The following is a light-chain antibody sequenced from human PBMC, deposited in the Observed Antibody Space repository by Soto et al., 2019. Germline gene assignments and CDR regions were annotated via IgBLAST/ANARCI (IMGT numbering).Light chain of an antibody. V-gene: IGKV3-15*01. CDR3: QQYNNWPRT. Sequence: EIVLTQSPATLSLSPGERATLSCRARQSVSSNLAWYQQKPGQAPRLLIYGASTRATGIPARFSGSGSGTEFTLTISSLQSEDFAVYYCQQYNNWPRTFGQGTRWIS. CDR1: QSVSSN. CDR2: GAS. J-gene: IGKJ1*01.